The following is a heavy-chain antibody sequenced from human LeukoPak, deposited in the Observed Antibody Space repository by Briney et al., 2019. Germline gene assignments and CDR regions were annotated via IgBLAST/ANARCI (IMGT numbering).Heavy chain of an antibody. J-gene: IGHJ3*02. CDR3: TREGVYAPDPSSYHRDAFDI. D-gene: IGHD3-16*02. Sequence: ASVKVSCKASGYTFTYYGITWVRQAPGQGLEWMGWISAYNGNTNYAQKPQGRVTMTTDTSTSTAYMELSRLESGDTAVYYCTREGVYAPDPSSYHRDAFDIWGQGTEVIVSS. CDR2: ISAYNGNT. V-gene: IGHV1-18*01. CDR1: GYTFTYYG.